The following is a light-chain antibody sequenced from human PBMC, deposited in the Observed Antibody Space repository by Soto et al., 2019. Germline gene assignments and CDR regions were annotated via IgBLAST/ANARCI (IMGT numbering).Light chain of an antibody. Sequence: DIQMTQSPSSLSASVGDRVTITCRASQSISSYLNWYQQKPGKAPKLLIYASSSLQSGVPSRFSGSGSGTEFTLTISSLQPEDFATYFCLQRSNLPWAFGQGTKVDIK. CDR3: LQRSNLPWA. CDR1: QSISSY. CDR2: ASS. J-gene: IGKJ1*01. V-gene: IGKV1-39*01.